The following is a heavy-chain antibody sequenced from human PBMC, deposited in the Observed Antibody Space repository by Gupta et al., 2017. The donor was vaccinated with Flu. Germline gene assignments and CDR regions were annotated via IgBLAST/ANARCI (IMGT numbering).Heavy chain of an antibody. V-gene: IGHV3-7*01. CDR2: IKQDGSEK. D-gene: IGHD6-6*01. J-gene: IGHJ4*02. CDR1: GFTFNNYW. CDR3: ARDRRPGVSFEY. Sequence: EVQLEESGGGLVQPGGSLRLSCAASGFTFNNYWMSWVRQAPGKGPEWVADIKQDGSEKYYVDSLKGRFTISRDNAKNSLFLQMNGLRAEDTAVYYCARDRRPGVSFEYWGQGTLVTVSS.